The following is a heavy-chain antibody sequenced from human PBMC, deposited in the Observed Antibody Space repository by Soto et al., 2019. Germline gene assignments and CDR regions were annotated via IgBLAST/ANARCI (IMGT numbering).Heavy chain of an antibody. D-gene: IGHD1-26*01. CDR1: GYSISSRNW. V-gene: IGHV4-28*01. J-gene: IGHJ4*02. Sequence: QVQLQESAPGLVKPSDTLSLTCAVSGYSISSRNWWGWIRQPPGKGLEWIGYIYYSGTTYYNSSRTSRITMSVDTSKNQFSLKLTSVTAVDTAVYYCARREIQGPIDYWGQGSLVTVSS. CDR2: IYYSGTT. CDR3: ARREIQGPIDY.